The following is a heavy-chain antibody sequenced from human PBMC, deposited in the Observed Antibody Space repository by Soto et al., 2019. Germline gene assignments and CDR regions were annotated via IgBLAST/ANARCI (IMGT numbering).Heavy chain of an antibody. CDR2: INHSGST. J-gene: IGHJ5*02. Sequence: QVQLQQWGAGLLKPSETLSLTCAVYGGSFSGYYWSWIRQPPGKGLEWIGEINHSGSTNYNPSLSSRGTISVDPAKPQFPLRLSAVTAADAAVYYCARGPPLGTSGGFDPWGQGTLVTVSS. CDR1: GGSFSGYY. D-gene: IGHD7-27*01. V-gene: IGHV4-34*01. CDR3: ARGPPLGTSGGFDP.